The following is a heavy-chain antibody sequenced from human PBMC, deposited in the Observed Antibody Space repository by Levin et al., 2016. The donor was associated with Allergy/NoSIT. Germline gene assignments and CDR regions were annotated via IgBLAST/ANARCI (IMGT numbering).Heavy chain of an antibody. CDR3: ARDLHTEYDYGSYFDY. CDR1: GGSISSDTNF. CDR2: IHYSGST. D-gene: IGHD3-10*01. Sequence: SETLSLTCTVSGGSISSDTNFWGWIRQPPWKGLEWIGSIHYSGSTYYNPSLRSRVTISVDKSKNQFSLKLSSVTAAETAVYYCARDLHTEYDYGSYFDYWGQGTLVTVYS. V-gene: IGHV4-39*07. J-gene: IGHJ4*02.